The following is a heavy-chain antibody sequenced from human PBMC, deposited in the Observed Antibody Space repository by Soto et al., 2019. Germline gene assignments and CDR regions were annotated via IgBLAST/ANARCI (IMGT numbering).Heavy chain of an antibody. CDR2: IYPGDSDT. CDR3: ARGWTFSEYSSSPGLDV. D-gene: IGHD6-6*01. V-gene: IGHV5-51*01. Sequence: GESLKISCKGSGYSFTSYWIGWVRQMPGKGLEWMGIIYPGDSDTRYSPSFQGQVTISADKSISTAYLQWSSLKASDTAMYYCARGWTFSEYSSSPGLDVWGQGTTFPVSS. CDR1: GYSFTSYW. J-gene: IGHJ6*02.